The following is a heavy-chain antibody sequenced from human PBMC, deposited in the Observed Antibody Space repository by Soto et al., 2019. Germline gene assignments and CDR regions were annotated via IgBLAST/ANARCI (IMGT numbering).Heavy chain of an antibody. V-gene: IGHV3-30*18. CDR3: AKDLNDITMINAADY. CDR1: GFTFSSYG. Sequence: QVQLVESGGGVVQPGRSLRLSCAASGFTFSSYGMHWVRQAPGKGLEWVAVISYDGSNKYYADSVKGRFTISRDNSKNTLYLQMNSLRAEDTAVYYCAKDLNDITMINAADYWGQGTLVTVSS. J-gene: IGHJ4*02. CDR2: ISYDGSNK. D-gene: IGHD3-22*01.